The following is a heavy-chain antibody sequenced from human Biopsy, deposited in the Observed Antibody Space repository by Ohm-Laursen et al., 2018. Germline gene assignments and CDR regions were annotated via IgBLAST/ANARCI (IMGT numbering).Heavy chain of an antibody. V-gene: IGHV1-2*02. CDR2: IYPNIGDT. J-gene: IGHJ4*02. CDR3: ARDLLEWSLPS. D-gene: IGHD3-3*01. CDR1: GDAFLGYY. Sequence: ASVKVSCKASGDAFLGYYLHWVRQAPGQGLEGMGSIYPNIGDTDFAQKFQGRVSMTRDTSVSTAYLELSSLRSDDTAIYYCARDLLEWSLPSWGQGTLVTVSS.